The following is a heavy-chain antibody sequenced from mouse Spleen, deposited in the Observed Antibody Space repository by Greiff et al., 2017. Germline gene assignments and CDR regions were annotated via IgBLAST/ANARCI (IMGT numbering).Heavy chain of an antibody. CDR2: ISDGGSYT. V-gene: IGHV5-4*01. CDR3: ARDLGLDY. CDR1: GFTFSSYA. J-gene: IGHJ2*01. Sequence: EVHLVESGGGLVKPGGSLKLSCAASGFTFSSYAMSWVRQTPEKRLEWVASISDGGSYTYYSDNVKGRFTISRDNAKNNLYLQMSHLKSEDTAMYYCARDLGLDYWGQGTTLTVSS.